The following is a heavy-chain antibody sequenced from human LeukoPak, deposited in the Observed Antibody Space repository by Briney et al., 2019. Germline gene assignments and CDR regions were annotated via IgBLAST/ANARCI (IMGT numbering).Heavy chain of an antibody. J-gene: IGHJ4*02. D-gene: IGHD5-12*01. Sequence: HPGGSLRLSCAAYGFTFTSYWTHWVRQAPGEGLVWVSRITPDGTETTYADSVKGRFTISRDNAKNTLYLQMNSLRAEDTAVYYCLREYSATHRADYWGLGTLVTVSS. V-gene: IGHV3-74*01. CDR2: ITPDGTET. CDR3: LREYSATHRADY. CDR1: GFTFTSYW.